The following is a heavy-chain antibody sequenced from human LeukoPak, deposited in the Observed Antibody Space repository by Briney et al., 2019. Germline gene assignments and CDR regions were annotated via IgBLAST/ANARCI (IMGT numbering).Heavy chain of an antibody. Sequence: GASVKVSCKASGYTFTSYGISWVRQAPGQGLEWMGWISAYNGNTNYAQKLQGRVTITTDTSTSTAYMELRSLRSDDTAVYYCARDHGIAAAHPGGYWGQGTLVTVSS. J-gene: IGHJ4*02. V-gene: IGHV1-18*01. D-gene: IGHD6-13*01. CDR1: GYTFTSYG. CDR2: ISAYNGNT. CDR3: ARDHGIAAAHPGGY.